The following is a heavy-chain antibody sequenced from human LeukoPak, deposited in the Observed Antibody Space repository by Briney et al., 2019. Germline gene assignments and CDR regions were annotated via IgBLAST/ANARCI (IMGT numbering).Heavy chain of an antibody. CDR1: GGSISSSSYY. Sequence: SETLSLTCTVSGGSISSSSYYWGWIRQPPGKGLEWLGSIYYSGSTYYNPSLKSRVTISVDTSKNQFSLKLSSVTAADTAVYYCARVWSGYYDAFDIWGQGTMVTVSS. D-gene: IGHD3-3*01. CDR2: IYYSGST. J-gene: IGHJ3*02. V-gene: IGHV4-39*01. CDR3: ARVWSGYYDAFDI.